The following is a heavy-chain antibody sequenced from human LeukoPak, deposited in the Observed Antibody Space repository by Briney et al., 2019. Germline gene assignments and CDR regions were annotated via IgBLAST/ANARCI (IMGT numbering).Heavy chain of an antibody. CDR2: FYYSGST. J-gene: IGHJ6*02. V-gene: IGHV4-39*02. CDR3: ARDRVYGYYYYGMDV. Sequence: SETRSLTCTVSGGSISSSLYYWGWIRQPPGKGLEWIGSFYYSGSTYYNPSLRSRVTISVDTSKNHFFLKLSSVTAADTAVYYCARDRVYGYYYYGMDVWGQGTTVTVSS. D-gene: IGHD1-14*01. CDR1: GGSISSSLYY.